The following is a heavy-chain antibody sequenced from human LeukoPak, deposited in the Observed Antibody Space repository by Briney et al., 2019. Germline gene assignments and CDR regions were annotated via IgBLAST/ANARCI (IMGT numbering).Heavy chain of an antibody. V-gene: IGHV4-34*01. D-gene: IGHD6-6*01. CDR2: INHSGST. CDR1: GGSFSGYY. Sequence: SETLSLTCAVYGGSFSGYYWSWIRQPPGKGLEWIGEINHSGSTNYNPSLKSRVTIPVDTSKNQFSLKLSSVTAADTAVYYCARRQPSSSSHHFDYWGQGTLVTVSS. J-gene: IGHJ4*02. CDR3: ARRQPSSSSHHFDY.